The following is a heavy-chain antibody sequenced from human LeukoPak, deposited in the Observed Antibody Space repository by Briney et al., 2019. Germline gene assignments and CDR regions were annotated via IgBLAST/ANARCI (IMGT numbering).Heavy chain of an antibody. CDR1: GGSVSSDNSY. V-gene: IGHV4-61*02. CDR2: IYADGSS. D-gene: IGHD3-22*01. J-gene: IGHJ4*02. CDR3: ARGYYYHR. Sequence: SETLSLTCTVSGGSVSSDNSYWNWIRQPAGKGLEWIGRIYADGSSTYNPSLKSRVTISVEAPKNQFSLRLSSLTAAYTAVYYCARGYYYHRWGQGTLVTVSS.